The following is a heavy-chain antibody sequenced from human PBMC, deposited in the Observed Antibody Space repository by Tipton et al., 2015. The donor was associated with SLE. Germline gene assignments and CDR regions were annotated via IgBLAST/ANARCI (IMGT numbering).Heavy chain of an antibody. J-gene: IGHJ4*02. Sequence: TLSLTCIVSGDSITDQYWVWIRQPPGRGLEWMGYIYKTGITSYDPSLKSRVTISVDTSKNQFSLKLSSVTAADTAVYYCARPVEKTTTPFDSWGQGTLVTVSS. CDR1: GDSITDQY. CDR2: IYKTGIT. V-gene: IGHV4-59*08. CDR3: ARPVEKTTTPFDS. D-gene: IGHD5-24*01.